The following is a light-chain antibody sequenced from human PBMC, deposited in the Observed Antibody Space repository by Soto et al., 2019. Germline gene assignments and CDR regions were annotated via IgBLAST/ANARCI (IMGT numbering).Light chain of an antibody. V-gene: IGKV1-5*03. CDR3: QQSYSTPPWT. CDR1: QTISSW. CDR2: KAS. Sequence: DITMTQSPSTLSGSVGDRVTIHCRASQTISSWLACYQQKPGKAPKLLIYKASSLESGVPSRFSGSGSGTEFTLTISSLQPEDFAPYYCQQSYSTPPWTFGQGTKVDVK. J-gene: IGKJ1*01.